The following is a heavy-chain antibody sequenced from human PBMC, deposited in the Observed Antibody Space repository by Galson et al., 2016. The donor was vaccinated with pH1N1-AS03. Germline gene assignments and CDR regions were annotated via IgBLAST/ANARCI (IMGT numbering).Heavy chain of an antibody. Sequence: SVKVSCKASAGTFATFAVSWVRQARGQGLEWMGGVIPLSGTTNYAQKFQGRVTITADDFTGTAYMELSSLRSDDTAVYYCARDRYRDTSTDFYESAYWGQGTLVTVSS. J-gene: IGHJ4*02. CDR2: VIPLSGTT. D-gene: IGHD2/OR15-2a*01. CDR1: AGTFATFA. CDR3: ARDRYRDTSTDFYESAY. V-gene: IGHV1-69*13.